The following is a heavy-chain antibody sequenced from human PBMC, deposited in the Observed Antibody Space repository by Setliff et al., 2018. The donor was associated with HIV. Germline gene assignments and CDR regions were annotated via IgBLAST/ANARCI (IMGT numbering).Heavy chain of an antibody. D-gene: IGHD3-3*01. J-gene: IGHJ6*03. V-gene: IGHV4-59*08. CDR3: ARCYYNFWSGYPLDYMDV. Sequence: SETLSLTCAVYGGSFSGYYWSWIRQSPGKGLEWIGYIYYSGSTNYNPSLKSRVTISVGTSKNQFSLKLSSVTAADTAVYYCARCYYNFWSGYPLDYMDVWGKGTTVTVSS. CDR2: IYYSGST. CDR1: GGSFSGYY.